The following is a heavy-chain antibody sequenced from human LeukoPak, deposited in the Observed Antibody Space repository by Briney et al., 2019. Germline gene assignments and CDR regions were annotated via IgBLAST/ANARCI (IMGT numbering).Heavy chain of an antibody. CDR3: ARGLGKSYYYYMDV. CDR1: GGSISSGGYY. CDR2: IYYSGST. V-gene: IGHV4-31*03. D-gene: IGHD3-16*01. J-gene: IGHJ6*03. Sequence: PSETLSLTCTVSGGSISSGGYYWSWIRQHPGKGLEWIGHIYYSGSTYYNPSLKSRVTVSVDTSKNQFSLKLSSVTAADTAVYYCARGLGKSYYYYMDVWGKGTTVTVSS.